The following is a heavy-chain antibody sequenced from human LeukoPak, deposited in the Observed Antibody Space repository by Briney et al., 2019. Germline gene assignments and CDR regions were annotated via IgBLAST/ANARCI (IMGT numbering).Heavy chain of an antibody. D-gene: IGHD2-15*01. CDR1: GFTFSSYA. CDR2: ISSNGGST. Sequence: GGSLRLSCAASGFTFSSYAMHWVRQAPGKGLEYVSAISSNGGSTYYANSVKGRFTISRDNSKNTLYLQRGSLRAEDMAVYYCARAGGGYCSGGSCYSSSFDYWGQGTLVTVSS. CDR3: ARAGGGYCSGGSCYSSSFDY. V-gene: IGHV3-64*01. J-gene: IGHJ4*02.